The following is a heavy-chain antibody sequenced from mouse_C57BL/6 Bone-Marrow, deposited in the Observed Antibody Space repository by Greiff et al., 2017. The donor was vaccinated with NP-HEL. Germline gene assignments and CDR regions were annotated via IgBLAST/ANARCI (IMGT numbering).Heavy chain of an antibody. J-gene: IGHJ3*01. CDR1: GFTFSSYA. CDR3: AREAAQARGFAY. V-gene: IGHV5-4*01. CDR2: ISDGGSYT. Sequence: EVKLMESGGGLVKPGGSLKLSCAASGFTFSSYAMSWVRQTPEKRLEWVATISDGGSYTYYPDNVKGRFTISRDNAKNNLYLQMSHLKSEDTAMYYCAREAAQARGFAYWGQGTLVTVSA. D-gene: IGHD3-2*02.